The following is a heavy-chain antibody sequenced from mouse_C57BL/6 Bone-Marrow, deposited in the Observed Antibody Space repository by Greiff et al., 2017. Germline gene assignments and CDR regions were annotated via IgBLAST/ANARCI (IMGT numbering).Heavy chain of an antibody. CDR3: ARHGVLCPYCFDY. D-gene: IGHD1-1*02. CDR1: GFSLTSYG. Sequence: QVQLKESGPGLVAPSQSLSITCTVSGFSLTSYGVHWVRQPPGKGLEWLVVIWSDGSTTYNSALKSRLSISKDNSKSQVFLKMNSLQTDDTAMYYCARHGVLCPYCFDYWGQGTTLTVSS. J-gene: IGHJ2*01. V-gene: IGHV2-6-1*01. CDR2: IWSDGST.